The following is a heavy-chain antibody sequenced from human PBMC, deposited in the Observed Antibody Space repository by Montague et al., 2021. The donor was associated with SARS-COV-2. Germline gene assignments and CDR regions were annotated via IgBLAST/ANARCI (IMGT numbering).Heavy chain of an antibody. CDR2: IYYSGST. J-gene: IGHJ4*02. V-gene: IGHV4-39*01. Sequence: SETLSLTCTVSGGSISSSSYYWGWIRQPPGKGLEWIGSIYYSGSTYYNPFLKSRVTISVDTSKSQFSLKLSSVTAADTAVYYCATITLGYCTNGVCQPPDYWGQGTLVTVSS. CDR1: GGSISSSSYY. CDR3: ATITLGYCTNGVCQPPDY. D-gene: IGHD2-8*01.